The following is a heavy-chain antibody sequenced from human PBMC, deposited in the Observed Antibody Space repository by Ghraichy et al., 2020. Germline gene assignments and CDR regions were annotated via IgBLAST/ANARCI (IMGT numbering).Heavy chain of an antibody. V-gene: IGHV5-51*01. CDR3: ARAHDYGDYFFDY. CDR2: VYPADSDT. J-gene: IGHJ4*02. CDR1: GYTFRSYW. Sequence: GESLNISCQASGYTFRSYWIAWVRQVPGKGLEWMGLVYPADSDTKYSPSFRGQVTISADRSTGTAYLRWKSLKASDTAMYYCARAHDYGDYFFDYWGQGTLVTVSS. D-gene: IGHD4-17*01.